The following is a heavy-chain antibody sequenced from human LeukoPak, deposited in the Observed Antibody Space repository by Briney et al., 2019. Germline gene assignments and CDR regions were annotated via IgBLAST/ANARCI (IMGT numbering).Heavy chain of an antibody. V-gene: IGHV3-11*04. CDR2: ISSSGSTI. CDR3: AAFSSWLMVHANY. D-gene: IGHD2-8*01. CDR1: GFTFSDYY. J-gene: IGHJ4*02. Sequence: GGSLRLSCAASGFTFSDYYMSWIRQAPGKGLEWVSYISSSGSTIYYADSVKGRFTISRDNAKNSLYLQMNSLRAEDTAVYYCAAFSSWLMVHANYWGQGTLVTVSS.